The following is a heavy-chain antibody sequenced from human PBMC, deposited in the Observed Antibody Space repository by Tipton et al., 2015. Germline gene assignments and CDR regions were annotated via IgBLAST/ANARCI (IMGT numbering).Heavy chain of an antibody. Sequence: SLRLSCAASGFTFSTYTIQWFRQAPGKGLEWVAVISYDGRSKYYADSVKGRFTVSRDNSKNTMYVQMNSLRDEDTAVYYCARVRVGPYYFNCWGQGTLVPVSS. D-gene: IGHD5-24*01. CDR1: GFTFSTYT. CDR3: ARVRVGPYYFNC. V-gene: IGHV3-30*07. J-gene: IGHJ4*02. CDR2: ISYDGRSK.